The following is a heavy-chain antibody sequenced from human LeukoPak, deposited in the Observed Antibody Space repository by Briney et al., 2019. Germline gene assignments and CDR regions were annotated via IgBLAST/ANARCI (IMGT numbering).Heavy chain of an antibody. CDR3: ARRAGAYSHPYDY. CDR2: IYSGGST. J-gene: IGHJ4*02. V-gene: IGHV3-66*04. Sequence: QAWGSLRLSCAASGFTFSSYWMSWVRQAPGKGLEWVSVIYSGGSTYYADSVKGSFTISRDNSKNTLYLQMNSLRAEDTAVYYCARRAGAYSHPYDYWGQGTLVTVSS. CDR1: GFTFSSYW. D-gene: IGHD4/OR15-4a*01.